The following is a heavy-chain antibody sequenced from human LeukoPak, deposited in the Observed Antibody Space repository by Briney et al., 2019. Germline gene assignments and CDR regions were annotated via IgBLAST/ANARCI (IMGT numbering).Heavy chain of an antibody. D-gene: IGHD3-3*01. J-gene: IGHJ5*02. Sequence: GRSLRLSCAASGFTFSSYWMSWVRQAPGKGLEWVANIKQDGSEKYYVDSVKGRFTISRDNAKNSLYLQMNSLRAEDTAVYYCARYHYDFWSGYFGFDPWGQGTLVTVSS. CDR3: ARYHYDFWSGYFGFDP. V-gene: IGHV3-7*01. CDR2: IKQDGSEK. CDR1: GFTFSSYW.